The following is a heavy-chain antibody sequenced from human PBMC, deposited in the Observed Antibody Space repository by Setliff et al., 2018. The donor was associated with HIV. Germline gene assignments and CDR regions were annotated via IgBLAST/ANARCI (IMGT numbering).Heavy chain of an antibody. J-gene: IGHJ4*02. CDR3: ARGYASGYDAYGY. Sequence: SETLSLTCAVYGGSFSGYYWSWIRQPPGKGLEWIGEINHSGSTNYNPSPKSRATISVDTSKNHFSLNMNSVDAADTAVYYCARGYASGYDAYGYWGQGTLVTVSS. CDR1: GGSFSGYY. D-gene: IGHD5-12*01. CDR2: INHSGST. V-gene: IGHV4-34*01.